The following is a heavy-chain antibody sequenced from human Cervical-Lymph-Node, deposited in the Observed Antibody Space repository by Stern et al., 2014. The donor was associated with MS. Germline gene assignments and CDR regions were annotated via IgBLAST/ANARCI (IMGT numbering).Heavy chain of an antibody. V-gene: IGHV4-31*03. CDR2: IYYSGST. CDR3: ARGRDGYKSHFDY. J-gene: IGHJ4*02. D-gene: IGHD5-24*01. Sequence: QVQLQESGPGLVKPSQTLSLTCTVSGGSISSGGYYWSWIRQHPGKGLEWIGSIYYSGSTYYNPSLKSRVTISVDTSKNQFSLKLSSVTAADTAVYYCARGRDGYKSHFDYWGQGTLVTVSS. CDR1: GGSISSGGYY.